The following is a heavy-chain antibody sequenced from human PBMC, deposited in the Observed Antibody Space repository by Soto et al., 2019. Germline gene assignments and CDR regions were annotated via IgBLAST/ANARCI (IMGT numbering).Heavy chain of an antibody. D-gene: IGHD3-3*01. Sequence: QVQLVESGGGVVQPGRSLRLSCAASGFTFSSYGMHWVRQAPGKGLEWVAVISYDGSNKYYADSVKGRFTISRDNSKNTLYRPINRLTAEDTAVYYCAKDTPYYDFWRGYGRQRDYYDYYGMDVGARGPRSPSP. CDR1: GFTFSSYG. CDR2: ISYDGSNK. V-gene: IGHV3-30*18. CDR3: AKDTPYYDFWRGYGRQRDYYDYYGMDV. J-gene: IGHJ6*02.